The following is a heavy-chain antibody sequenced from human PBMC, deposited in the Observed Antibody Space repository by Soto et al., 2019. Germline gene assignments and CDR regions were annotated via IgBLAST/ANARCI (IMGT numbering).Heavy chain of an antibody. J-gene: IGHJ6*02. V-gene: IGHV4-59*12. Sequence: SETLSLTCTVSGGSISSYYWSWIRQPPGKGLEWIGYIYYSGSTNYNPSLKGRFTISRDNVKNSLYLQMNSLRAEDTAVYYCAKVGYRYYYYGMDVWGQGTTVTVSS. D-gene: IGHD3-16*02. CDR2: IYYSGST. CDR3: AKVGYRYYYYGMDV. CDR1: GGSISSYY.